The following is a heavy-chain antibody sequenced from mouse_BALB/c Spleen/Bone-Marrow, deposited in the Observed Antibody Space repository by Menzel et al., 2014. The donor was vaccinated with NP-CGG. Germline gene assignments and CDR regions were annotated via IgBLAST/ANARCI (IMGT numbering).Heavy chain of an antibody. D-gene: IGHD1-1*01. J-gene: IGHJ1*01. CDR3: TRSNYGYWFFDV. CDR2: INPSNGGT. Sequence: VQLQESGAELVKPGASVKLSCKASGYTFTSYYMYWVRQRPGQGLEWIGEINPSNGGTNFNEKFKSKATLTVDKSSNKAYVQLSSLTSEDSAVYHCTRSNYGYWFFDVWGAGTTVTVSS. CDR1: GYTFTSYY. V-gene: IGHV1S81*02.